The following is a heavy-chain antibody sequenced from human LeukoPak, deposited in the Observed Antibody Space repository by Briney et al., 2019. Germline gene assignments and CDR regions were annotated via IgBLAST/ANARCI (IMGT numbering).Heavy chain of an antibody. D-gene: IGHD6-6*01. CDR1: GGTFSSYA. Sequence: SVKVSCKASGGTFSSYAISWVRQAPGQGLEWMGRIIPIFGIANYAQKFQGRITITADKSTSTAYMELSSLRSEDTAVYYCARDLEYSSSSNWFDPWGQGTLVTVSS. V-gene: IGHV1-69*04. CDR3: ARDLEYSSSSNWFDP. J-gene: IGHJ5*02. CDR2: IIPIFGIA.